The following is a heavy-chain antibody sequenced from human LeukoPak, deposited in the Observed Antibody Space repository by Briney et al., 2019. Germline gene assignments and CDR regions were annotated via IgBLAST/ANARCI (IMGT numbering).Heavy chain of an antibody. D-gene: IGHD3-16*02. Sequence: GGSLRLSCAASGFTFSSYAMPWVRQAPGKGLEWVAVISYDGSNKYYADSVKGRFTISRDNSKNTLYLQMNSLRAEDTAVYYCARGGFVWGSYRLLYDYWGQGTLVTVSS. V-gene: IGHV3-30-3*01. CDR2: ISYDGSNK. J-gene: IGHJ4*02. CDR3: ARGGFVWGSYRLLYDY. CDR1: GFTFSSYA.